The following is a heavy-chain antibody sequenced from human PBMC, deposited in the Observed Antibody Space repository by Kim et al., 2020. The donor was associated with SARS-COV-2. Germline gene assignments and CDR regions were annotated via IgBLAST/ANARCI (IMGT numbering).Heavy chain of an antibody. J-gene: IGHJ6*02. CDR2: ITHSGST. V-gene: IGHV4-34*01. D-gene: IGHD6-19*01. Sequence: SETLSLTCAVYGGSFSGYYWSWIRQPPGKGLEWMGEITHSGSTNYNPSLKSRVTITVDTSENQFSLKLSSVTAADTAVYYCARGPRIAVAGLYYYGMDVWGQGTTVTVSS. CDR1: GGSFSGYY. CDR3: ARGPRIAVAGLYYYGMDV.